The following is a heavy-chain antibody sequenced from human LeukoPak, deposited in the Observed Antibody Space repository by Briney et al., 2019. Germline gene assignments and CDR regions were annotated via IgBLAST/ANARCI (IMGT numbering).Heavy chain of an antibody. Sequence: GGSLRLSCAASGFTFSSYPMHWVRQAPGKGLEWVAVIGYDGVNKFYTDSVKGRFTISRDNSKNMMYLQMNSLRAEDTAVYYCASASSHRIAAGGDYWGHGTLVTVSS. V-gene: IGHV3-30*04. D-gene: IGHD6-13*01. CDR1: GFTFSSYP. J-gene: IGHJ4*01. CDR3: ASASSHRIAAGGDY. CDR2: IGYDGVNK.